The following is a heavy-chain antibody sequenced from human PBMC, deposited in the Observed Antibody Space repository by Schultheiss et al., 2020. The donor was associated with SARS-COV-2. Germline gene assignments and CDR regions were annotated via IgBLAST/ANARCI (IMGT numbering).Heavy chain of an antibody. CDR2: IYTSGST. Sequence: SETLSLTCTVSGGSISSYYWSWILQPAGKGLEWIGRIYTSGSTNYNPSLKSRVTISVDTSKNQFSLKLSSVTAADTAVYYCARSNRAAAVNWFDPWGQGTLVTVSS. D-gene: IGHD6-13*01. CDR3: ARSNRAAAVNWFDP. J-gene: IGHJ5*02. V-gene: IGHV4-4*07. CDR1: GGSISSYY.